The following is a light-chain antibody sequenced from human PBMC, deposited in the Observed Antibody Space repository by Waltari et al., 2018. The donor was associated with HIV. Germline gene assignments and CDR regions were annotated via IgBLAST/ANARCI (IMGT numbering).Light chain of an antibody. CDR2: LNGDGRN. J-gene: IGLJ2*01. Sequence: QLVLTQSPSASASLGASVKLTCTLSSGHSSYAIAWHQQQPEKGPRFLMRLNGDGRNITGDGIPDRLSGSSSGTERYLTISSLQSDDEADYYCQTWGTGFLVFGGGTKLTVL. V-gene: IGLV4-69*01. CDR3: QTWGTGFLV. CDR1: SGHSSYA.